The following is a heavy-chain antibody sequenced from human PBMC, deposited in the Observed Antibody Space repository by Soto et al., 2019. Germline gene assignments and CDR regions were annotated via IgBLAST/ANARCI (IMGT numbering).Heavy chain of an antibody. J-gene: IGHJ4*02. CDR2: IWYDGSNK. CDR3: TRVREGVFDY. D-gene: IGHD3-10*01. V-gene: IGHV3-33*01. Sequence: VAVIWYDGSNKYYADSVKGRFTISRDNSKNTLYLQMNSLRAEDTAVYYCTRVREGVFDYWGQGTLVTVSS.